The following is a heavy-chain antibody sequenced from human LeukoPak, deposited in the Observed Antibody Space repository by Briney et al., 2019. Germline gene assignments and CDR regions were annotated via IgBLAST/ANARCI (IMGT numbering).Heavy chain of an antibody. CDR2: IISSSSYI. Sequence: GGSLRLSCAASGFTFSSYSMNWVRQAPGKGLEWVSSIISSSSYIYYADSVKGRFTISRDNAKNSLYLQMNSLRAEDTAVYYCARDRSSSWYGGKRIDYWGQGTLVTVSS. J-gene: IGHJ4*02. CDR3: ARDRSSSWYGGKRIDY. V-gene: IGHV3-21*01. D-gene: IGHD6-13*01. CDR1: GFTFSSYS.